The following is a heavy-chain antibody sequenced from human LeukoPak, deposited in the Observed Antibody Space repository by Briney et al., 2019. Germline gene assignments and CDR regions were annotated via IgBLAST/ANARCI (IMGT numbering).Heavy chain of an antibody. J-gene: IGHJ4*02. Sequence: SETLSFTCTVPGGSINSYYWGWIRQPRGKGLEWIGYIYYSGSTNSNHSLKSRVTISVDTSKNQFSLKLSSVTAADTAVYYCASFLGSGPDFDYWGQGTLVTVSS. V-gene: IGHV4-59*01. D-gene: IGHD3-10*01. CDR2: IYYSGST. CDR3: ASFLGSGPDFDY. CDR1: GGSINSYY.